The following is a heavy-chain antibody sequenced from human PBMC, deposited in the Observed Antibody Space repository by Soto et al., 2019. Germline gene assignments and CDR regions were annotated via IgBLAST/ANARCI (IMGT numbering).Heavy chain of an antibody. CDR2: IIPIFGTA. V-gene: IGHV1-69*06. D-gene: IGHD3-10*01. Sequence: ASGKVCCKASGGTFSSYAISWVRQAPGQGLEWMGGIIPIFGTANYAQKFQGRVTITADKSTSTAYLELSSLRSEDTAVYYCARDGEVRGVIITYYYYGMDVWGQGTTVTVSS. CDR3: ARDGEVRGVIITYYYYGMDV. J-gene: IGHJ6*02. CDR1: GGTFSSYA.